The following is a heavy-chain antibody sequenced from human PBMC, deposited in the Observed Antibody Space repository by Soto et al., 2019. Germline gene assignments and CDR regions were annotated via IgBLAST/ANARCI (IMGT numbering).Heavy chain of an antibody. CDR2: ISGSGGST. CDR1: GFTFSSYA. J-gene: IGHJ6*02. Sequence: ESGGGLVQPGGSLRLSCAASGFTFSSYAMSWVRQAPGKGLEWVSAISGSGGSTYYADSVKGRFTISRDNSKNTLYLQMNSLRAEDTAVYYCAKAPSSAPANYYYYGMDVWGQGTTVTVSS. CDR3: AKAPSSAPANYYYYGMDV. D-gene: IGHD6-6*01. V-gene: IGHV3-23*01.